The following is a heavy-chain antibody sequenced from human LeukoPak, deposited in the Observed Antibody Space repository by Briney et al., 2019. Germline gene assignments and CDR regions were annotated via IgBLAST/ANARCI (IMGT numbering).Heavy chain of an antibody. CDR3: ARGYGSGSYYNY. Sequence: SETLSFTCAAYSGSFSGYYWSWIRQPPGKGLEWIGEINRGGSTNYNPSLKSRVTISVDTSKNQFSLKPTSVTAADTAVYYCARGYGSGSYYNYWGQGTLVTVSS. CDR1: SGSFSGYY. J-gene: IGHJ4*02. CDR2: INRGGST. D-gene: IGHD3-10*01. V-gene: IGHV4-34*01.